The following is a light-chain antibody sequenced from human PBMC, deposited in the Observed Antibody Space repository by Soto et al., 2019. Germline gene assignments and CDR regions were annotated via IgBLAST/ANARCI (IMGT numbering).Light chain of an antibody. CDR1: QSVDRNY. CDR3: HQFASTPRT. Sequence: EIVWTQSPGTLSLSPGESATLSCMASQSVDRNYLAWYQQRPGQAPRLRIYGASSRATGIPPRFSGSGSGTEFVLTISGREAEDFEVYYCHQFASTPRTFGQGTKVETK. V-gene: IGKV3-20*01. J-gene: IGKJ1*01. CDR2: GAS.